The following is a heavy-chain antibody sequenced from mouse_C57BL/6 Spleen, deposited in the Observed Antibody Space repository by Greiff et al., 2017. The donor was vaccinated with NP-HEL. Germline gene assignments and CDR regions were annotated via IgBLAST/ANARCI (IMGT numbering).Heavy chain of an antibody. CDR2: IYPGSGNT. J-gene: IGHJ4*01. Sequence: QVQLQQSGAELVRPGASVKLSCKASGYTFTDYYINWVKQRPGQGLEWIARIYPGSGNTYYNEKFKGKATLTAEKSSSTAYMQLSSLTSEDSAVYFCAREGFSRGDYWGQGTSVTVSS. V-gene: IGHV1-76*01. CDR3: AREGFSRGDY. CDR1: GYTFTDYY.